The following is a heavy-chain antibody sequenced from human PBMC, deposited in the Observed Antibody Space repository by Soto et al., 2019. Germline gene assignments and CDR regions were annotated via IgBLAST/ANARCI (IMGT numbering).Heavy chain of an antibody. CDR3: AKEGALVGAGYFDS. CDR2: ISGDAGNT. CDR1: GFSFSAYA. J-gene: IGHJ4*02. V-gene: IGHV3-23*01. D-gene: IGHD3-3*02. Sequence: EVQLLESGGGLVQPGGSLRLSCEPSGFSFSAYAMSWVRQAPGRGLEWVSAISGDAGNTYYADSVRGRFTISRDNSKDTLYLHMYSLRADDTDLYYCAKEGALVGAGYFDSWGQGDLVTVSS.